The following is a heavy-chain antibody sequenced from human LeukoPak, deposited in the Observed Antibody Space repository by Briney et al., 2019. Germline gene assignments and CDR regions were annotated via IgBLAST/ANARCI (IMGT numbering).Heavy chain of an antibody. CDR1: GGTFSSFA. D-gene: IGHD4-17*01. J-gene: IGHJ6*03. Sequence: SVKVSCKASGGTFSSFAISWVRQAPGQGLEWMGGIIPIFGTANYAQKFQGRVTITTDESTSTAYMELSSLRSEDTAVYYCARSDDYGDSTSYYYYYYYMDVWGKGTTVTVSS. V-gene: IGHV1-69*05. CDR2: IIPIFGTA. CDR3: ARSDDYGDSTSYYYYYYYMDV.